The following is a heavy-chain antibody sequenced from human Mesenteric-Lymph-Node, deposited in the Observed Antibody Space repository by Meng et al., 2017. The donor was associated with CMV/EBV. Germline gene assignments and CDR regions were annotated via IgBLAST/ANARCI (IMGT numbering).Heavy chain of an antibody. D-gene: IGHD4-23*01. CDR1: GGSFSGYY. CDR3: ARHQRWLKSEGGFNY. CDR2: INHSGST. Sequence: QVRVPEWGEGLLKPSGPLSLPCAVYGGSFSGYYGSWIRQPQGKGLEWIGEINHSGSTNYNPSLKSRVTISVDTSKNQFSLKLSSVTAADTAVYYCARHQRWLKSEGGFNYWGQGTLVTVSS. J-gene: IGHJ4*02. V-gene: IGHV4-34*01.